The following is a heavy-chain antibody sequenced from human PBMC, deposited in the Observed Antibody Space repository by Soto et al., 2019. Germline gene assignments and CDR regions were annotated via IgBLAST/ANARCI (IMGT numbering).Heavy chain of an antibody. D-gene: IGHD3-16*01. CDR3: GRVRLGVSTRVFDY. V-gene: IGHV3-72*01. J-gene: IGHJ4*02. Sequence: GGSLRLSCAASGFTFSDHYMDWVRQAPGKGLEWVGRIKNKANSYTTEYAASVKGRFTIARDDSTNSLYLQMNSLQTEDTAFYYCGRVRLGVSTRVFDYWGQGTLVTVSS. CDR2: IKNKANSYTT. CDR1: GFTFSDHY.